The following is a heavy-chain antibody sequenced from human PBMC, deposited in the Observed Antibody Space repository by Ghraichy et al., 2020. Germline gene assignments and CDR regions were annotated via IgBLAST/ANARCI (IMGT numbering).Heavy chain of an antibody. CDR3: ARDLKDYGGNSDYLI. V-gene: IGHV3-11*06. CDR2: ISSSSSYT. D-gene: IGHD4-23*01. J-gene: IGHJ4*02. Sequence: GGSLRLSCAASGFTFSDYYMSWIRQAPGKGLEWVSYISSSSSYTNYADSVKGRFTISRDNAKNSLYLQMNSLRAEDTAVYYCARDLKDYGGNSDYLIWGQGTLVTVSS. CDR1: GFTFSDYY.